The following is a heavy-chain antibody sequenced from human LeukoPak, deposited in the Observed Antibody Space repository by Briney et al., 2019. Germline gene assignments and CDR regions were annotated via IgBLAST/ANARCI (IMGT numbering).Heavy chain of an antibody. CDR2: IRYDGSNK. V-gene: IGHV3-30*02. D-gene: IGHD3-10*01. J-gene: IGHJ4*02. CDR3: AKEKSYYGSGSSSGILDY. Sequence: GGSLRLSCAASGFTFSSYGMHWVRQAPGKGLEWVAFIRYDGSNKYYADSVKGRFTISRDNSKNTLYLQMNSLRAEDTAVYYCAKEKSYYGSGSSSGILDYWGQGTLVTVSS. CDR1: GFTFSSYG.